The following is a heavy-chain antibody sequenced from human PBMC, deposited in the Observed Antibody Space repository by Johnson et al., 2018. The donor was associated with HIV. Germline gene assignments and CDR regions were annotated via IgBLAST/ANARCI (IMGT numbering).Heavy chain of an antibody. J-gene: IGHJ3*02. CDR2: IYSGGST. Sequence: VQLVESGGGVVQPGGSLRLSCAASGFTFSSYAMHWVRQAPGKGLEWVAVIYSGGSTYYADSVKGRFTIPRDNSKNTLYLQMNSLRAEDTAVYYCARWIQLWVAFDIWGQGTMVTVSS. CDR1: GFTFSSYA. V-gene: IGHV3-66*01. D-gene: IGHD5-18*01. CDR3: ARWIQLWVAFDI.